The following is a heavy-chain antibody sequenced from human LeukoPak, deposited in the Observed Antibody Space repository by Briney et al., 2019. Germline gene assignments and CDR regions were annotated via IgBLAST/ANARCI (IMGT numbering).Heavy chain of an antibody. J-gene: IGHJ4*02. CDR2: ISSSGSTI. V-gene: IGHV3-48*03. CDR3: ARVDYDSSGYYSGIDY. CDR1: GFTFSSYE. D-gene: IGHD3-22*01. Sequence: GGSLGLSCAASGFTFSSYEMNWVRQAPGKGLEWVSYISSSGSTIYYADSVKGRFTISRDNAKNSLYLQMNSLRAEDTAVYYCARVDYDSSGYYSGIDYWGQGTLVNVSS.